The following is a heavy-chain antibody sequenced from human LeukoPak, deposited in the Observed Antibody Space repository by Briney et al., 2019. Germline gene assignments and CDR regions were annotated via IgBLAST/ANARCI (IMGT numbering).Heavy chain of an antibody. CDR3: ARRGREDYDFWSGYYTKDAFDI. CDR2: IYYSGST. Sequence: SETLSLTCTVSGGSISSGGYYWSWIRQPPGKGLEWIGYIYYSGSTNYNPSLKSRVTISVDTSKNQFSLKLSSVTAADTAVYYCARRGREDYDFWSGYYTKDAFDIWGQGTMVTVSS. V-gene: IGHV4-61*08. CDR1: GGSISSGGYY. J-gene: IGHJ3*02. D-gene: IGHD3-3*01.